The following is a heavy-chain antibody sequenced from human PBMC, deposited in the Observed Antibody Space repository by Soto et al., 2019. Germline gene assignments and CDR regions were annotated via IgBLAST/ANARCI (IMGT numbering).Heavy chain of an antibody. V-gene: IGHV4-59*01. D-gene: IGHD6-13*01. J-gene: IGHJ5*02. CDR2: VYKSGAT. Sequence: SETLSLTCTISGGSISSYYWTWIVQHPGKGLEWIVYVYKSGATSYNPSLKSRVTILLDTSKNQFSLKLSSVTAADTDEYFCARDVYSRHWTGSWLDLWGQGIRVTVSS. CDR3: ARDVYSRHWTGSWLDL. CDR1: GGSISSYY.